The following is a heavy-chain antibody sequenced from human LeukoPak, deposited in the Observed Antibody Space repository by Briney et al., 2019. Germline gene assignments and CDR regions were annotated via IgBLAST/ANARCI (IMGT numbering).Heavy chain of an antibody. CDR1: GFTFSNYY. V-gene: IGHV3-11*06. CDR2: ISSSSSNT. Sequence: GGSLRLSCAASGFTFSNYYMSWIRQAPGKGLEWVSFISSSSSNTYYADSVKGRFTISRDNAKNSLYLQMNSLRAEDTAVYYCARELIAAAGNDYWGQGTLVTVSS. CDR3: ARELIAAAGNDY. J-gene: IGHJ4*02. D-gene: IGHD6-13*01.